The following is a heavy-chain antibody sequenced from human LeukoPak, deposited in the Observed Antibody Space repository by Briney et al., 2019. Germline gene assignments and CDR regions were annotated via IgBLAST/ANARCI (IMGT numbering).Heavy chain of an antibody. CDR1: GFSFSIYA. CDR3: AEDLTHYGLYELDS. V-gene: IGHV3-23*01. D-gene: IGHD5/OR15-5a*01. Sequence: GGSLRLTCAAYGFSFSIYAMKWVRQAPGKGLEWVSLIIGNGRDIRYADSVKGRFTISRDNSKDILYLQMNSLRAEDTAVYFCAEDLTHYGLYELDSWGQGTLVTVSS. CDR2: IIGNGRDI. J-gene: IGHJ4*02.